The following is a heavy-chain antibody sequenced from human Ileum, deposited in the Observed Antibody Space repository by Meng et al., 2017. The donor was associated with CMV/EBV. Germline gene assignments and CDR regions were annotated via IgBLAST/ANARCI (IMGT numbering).Heavy chain of an antibody. CDR3: TRGRVGDWGFDF. CDR2: INHRGTT. D-gene: IGHD1-26*01. CDR1: GGSFSSFS. J-gene: IGHJ4*02. Sequence: QVQVQQWVAGLLKPSETLSLTCGVNGGSFSSFSWTWIRQPPGKGPEWIGDINHRGTTNYSPSLKSRVTISIDTSKKQFSLRLSSLTAADTAVYYCTRGRVGDWGFDFWGQGTLVTVSS. V-gene: IGHV4-34*02.